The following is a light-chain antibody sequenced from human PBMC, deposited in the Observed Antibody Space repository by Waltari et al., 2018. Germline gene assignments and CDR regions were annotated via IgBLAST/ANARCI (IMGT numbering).Light chain of an antibody. CDR2: GGS. V-gene: IGKV2-40*01. CDR1: QSLLHIDGHTY. Sequence: DIVMTQTPLSLPVTPGEPASISCRSGQSLLHIDGHTYLDWYLQKPGQSPQLLIYGGSNRASGVPDRFSGSGSGTDFTLKISKVEAEDVGVYYCMQHKALPLTFGGGTKVEIK. CDR3: MQHKALPLT. J-gene: IGKJ4*01.